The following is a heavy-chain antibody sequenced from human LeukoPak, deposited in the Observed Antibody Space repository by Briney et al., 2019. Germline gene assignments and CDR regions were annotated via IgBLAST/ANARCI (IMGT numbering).Heavy chain of an antibody. V-gene: IGHV4-61*01. J-gene: IGHJ6*02. CDR1: GGSASSGSYY. Sequence: SETLSLTCTVSGGSASSGSYYWSWIRQPPGTGLGWIGYIYYSGSTNYNPSLKSRVTISVDTSKNQFSLKLSSVTAADTAVYYCAREGGEYYDFWSGYRTQNYYYGMDVWGQGTTVTVSS. CDR3: AREGGEYYDFWSGYRTQNYYYGMDV. CDR2: IYYSGST. D-gene: IGHD3-3*01.